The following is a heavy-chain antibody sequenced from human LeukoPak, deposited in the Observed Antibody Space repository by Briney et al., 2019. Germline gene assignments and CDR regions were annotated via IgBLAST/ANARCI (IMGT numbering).Heavy chain of an antibody. J-gene: IGHJ4*02. V-gene: IGHV4-59*08. CDR1: GGSISTYY. CDR2: VYYSGST. CDR3: ARQTSLLIAAAGVFDY. Sequence: PSETLSLTCTVSGGSISTYYWSWIRQPPGKGLEWIGYVYYSGSTNYNPSLMGRVTMSVDTSKKQFSLKLSSVTAADTAVYYCARQTSLLIAAAGVFDYWGQGTLVTVSS. D-gene: IGHD6-13*01.